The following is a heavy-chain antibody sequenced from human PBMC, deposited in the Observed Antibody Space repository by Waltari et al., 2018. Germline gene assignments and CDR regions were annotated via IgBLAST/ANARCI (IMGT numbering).Heavy chain of an antibody. CDR3: ARDLPRFDP. V-gene: IGHV1-2*06. CDR1: GYTFTGYY. CDR2: SNPTGGGK. Sequence: QVQLVQSGAEVKKPGASVKVSCKASGYTFTGYYMHWVRQAPGQGLGWMGRSNPTGGGKNYAQKVQGRVTMTRDTSISTAYMALSRLRSDDTAVYYCARDLPRFDPWGQGTLVTVSS. J-gene: IGHJ5*02.